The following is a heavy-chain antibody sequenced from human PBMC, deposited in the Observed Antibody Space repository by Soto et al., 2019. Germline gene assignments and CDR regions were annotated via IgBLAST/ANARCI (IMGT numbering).Heavy chain of an antibody. V-gene: IGHV1-46*01. Sequence: GASVKVSCKASGYTFTSYYMHWVRQAPGQGLEWMGIINPSGGSTSYAQKFQGRVTMTRDTSTSTVYMELSSLRSEDTAVYYCARDIAVAGTRYYYYGMDVWGQGTTVTVSS. CDR3: ARDIAVAGTRYYYYGMDV. J-gene: IGHJ6*02. CDR2: INPSGGST. D-gene: IGHD6-19*01. CDR1: GYTFTSYY.